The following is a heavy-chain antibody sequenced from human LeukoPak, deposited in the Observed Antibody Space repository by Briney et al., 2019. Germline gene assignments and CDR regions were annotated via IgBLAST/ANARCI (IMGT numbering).Heavy chain of an antibody. Sequence: GESLKISCKGSGYSFTSYWIGWVRQMPGKGLECMGIIYPGDSDTRYSPSFQGQVTISADKSISTAYLQWSRLKASDTAMYYCARLMEDYYDSSGYYPDYWGQGTLVTVSS. V-gene: IGHV5-51*01. D-gene: IGHD3-22*01. CDR1: GYSFTSYW. J-gene: IGHJ4*02. CDR3: ARLMEDYYDSSGYYPDY. CDR2: IYPGDSDT.